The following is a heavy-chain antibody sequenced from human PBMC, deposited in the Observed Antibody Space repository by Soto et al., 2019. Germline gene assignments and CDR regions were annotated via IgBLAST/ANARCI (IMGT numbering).Heavy chain of an antibody. CDR2: IYYDGTT. J-gene: IGHJ6*02. CDR1: GGSIRNYF. D-gene: IGHD2-21*01. Sequence: SETLSLTCGGSGGSIRNYFWSWSRQPPGKSLEWIGYIYYDGTTKYRPSLESRVTMSVDTSQNQFSLHLTSVTAADTAVYFCARGGGSFSPYSYYAMHAWGQGTTVTVS. CDR3: ARGGGSFSPYSYYAMHA. V-gene: IGHV4-59*13.